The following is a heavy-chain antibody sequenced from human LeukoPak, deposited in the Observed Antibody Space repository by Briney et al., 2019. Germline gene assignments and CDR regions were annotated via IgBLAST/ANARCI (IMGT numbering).Heavy chain of an antibody. J-gene: IGHJ4*02. CDR2: INHSGST. CDR3: ARLRRGYRYGYGVGYFDY. D-gene: IGHD5-18*01. CDR1: GGSFSGYY. Sequence: SETLSLTCAVYGGSFSGYYWSWIRHPPGKGLESIGEINHSGSTNYNPALKSRVTISVDTSKNQFSLKLSSVTEADTAVYYCARLRRGYRYGYGVGYFDYWGQGPLVTVSS. V-gene: IGHV4-34*01.